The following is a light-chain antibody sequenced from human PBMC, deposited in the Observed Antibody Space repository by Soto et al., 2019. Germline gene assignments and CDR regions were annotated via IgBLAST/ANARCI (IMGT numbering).Light chain of an antibody. CDR1: SSNIGNNY. V-gene: IGLV1-51*01. J-gene: IGLJ1*01. CDR3: GTGDSTLSGV. Sequence: QSVLTQPPSVSAAPGQKVTISCSGSSSNIGNNYVSWYQHLPGAAPKLIIYDNDKRSSGIPDRFSGSKSGTSATLDITGLQTGDEADYYCGTGDSTLSGVFGTGTKLTVL. CDR2: DND.